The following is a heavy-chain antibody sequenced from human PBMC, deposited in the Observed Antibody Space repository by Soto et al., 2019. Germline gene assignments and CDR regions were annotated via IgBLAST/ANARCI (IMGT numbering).Heavy chain of an antibody. D-gene: IGHD4-17*01. CDR1: GFTFSSYG. J-gene: IGHJ4*02. Sequence: QVQLVESGGGVVQPGRSLRLSCAASGFTFSSYGMHWFRQARGKGLEWVAVIWYDGSNKYYADSVKGRFTISRDNSKNTLYLQMNSLRAEDTAVYYCAREGDYGDYFDYWGQGTLVTVSS. CDR3: AREGDYGDYFDY. V-gene: IGHV3-33*01. CDR2: IWYDGSNK.